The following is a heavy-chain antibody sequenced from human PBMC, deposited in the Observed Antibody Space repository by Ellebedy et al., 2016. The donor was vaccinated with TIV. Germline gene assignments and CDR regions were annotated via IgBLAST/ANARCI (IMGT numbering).Heavy chain of an antibody. Sequence: GGSLRLSWAASGFHFSSYDVNWVRQAPGRGLEWLSYISSSGSTTKYADSVKGRFTISRDNAKNSLYLQMNSLKAEDTADYYCARDDSSGYPRYFDYWGQGTLVTVSS. J-gene: IGHJ4*02. CDR3: ARDDSSGYPRYFDY. CDR2: ISSSGSTT. D-gene: IGHD3-22*01. V-gene: IGHV3-48*03. CDR1: GFHFSSYD.